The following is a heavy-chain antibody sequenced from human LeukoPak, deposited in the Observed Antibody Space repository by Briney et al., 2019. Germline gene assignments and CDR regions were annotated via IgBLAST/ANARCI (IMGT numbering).Heavy chain of an antibody. CDR3: ARSAQLELRLRWFDP. V-gene: IGHV4-39*07. Sequence: SVTLSFNGTVSGGSISSRSCFWGWIRQPPGKGLEWIGSIYYSGSAYYNPSLMTRVTISVDTAKNQFSLKLSSVTAADTAVYYCARSAQLELRLRWFDPWGQGTLVTVSS. J-gene: IGHJ5*02. D-gene: IGHD1-7*01. CDR2: IYYSGSA. CDR1: GGSISSRSCF.